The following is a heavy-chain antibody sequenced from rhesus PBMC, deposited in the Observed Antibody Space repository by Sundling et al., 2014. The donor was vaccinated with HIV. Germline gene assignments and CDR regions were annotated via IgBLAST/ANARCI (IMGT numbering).Heavy chain of an antibody. CDR1: GFTFSDYY. Sequence: EVQLVESGGGLAKPGGSLSLSCTASGFTFSDYYMDWVRQAPGKGLEWVARIKRKADGETADYAASVKGRFTISRDDSKNTLYLQMNSLKTEDTAVYYCTTVNSWNYLFDYWGQGVLVTVSS. CDR3: TTVNSWNYLFDY. V-gene: IGHV3-30*01. CDR2: IKRKADGETA. D-gene: IGHD1-1-1*01. J-gene: IGHJ4*01.